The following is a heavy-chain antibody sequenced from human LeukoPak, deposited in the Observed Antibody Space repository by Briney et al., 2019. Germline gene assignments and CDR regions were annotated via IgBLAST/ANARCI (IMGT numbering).Heavy chain of an antibody. CDR1: GESFSHYY. D-gene: IGHD2-2*01. J-gene: IGHJ5*02. CDR3: ARGAFHTSSVWFGP. V-gene: IGHV4-34*01. CDR2: INHRGTT. Sequence: PSETLSLTCAVSGESFSHYYWSWLRQTPGKGREWIGEINHRGTTNYNPSLKSRVAISIDTSRNQFSLHVTSVTAADTAVFYCARGAFHTSSVWFGPWGQGTLVTVSS.